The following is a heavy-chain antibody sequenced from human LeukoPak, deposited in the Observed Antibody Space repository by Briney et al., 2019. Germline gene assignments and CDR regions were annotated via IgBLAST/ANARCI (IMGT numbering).Heavy chain of an antibody. V-gene: IGHV3-48*01. J-gene: IGHJ4*02. CDR1: GFTFSTYS. CDR3: ARGSTYYDSSGQVPFDY. CDR2: ISSCSSTI. Sequence: PGGSLRLSCAASGFTFSTYSMNWVRQAPGKGLEWVSYISSCSSTIYYVDSVKGRFTISRDNAKNSLNLQMNSLRAEDTAVYYCARGSTYYDSSGQVPFDYWGQGTLVTVSS. D-gene: IGHD3-22*01.